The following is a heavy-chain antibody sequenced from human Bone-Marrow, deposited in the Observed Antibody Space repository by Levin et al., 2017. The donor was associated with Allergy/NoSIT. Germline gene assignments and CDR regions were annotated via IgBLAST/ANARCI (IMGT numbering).Heavy chain of an antibody. CDR1: GFTFSNYA. CDR3: AKSLRYSGSAYDY. D-gene: IGHD1-26*01. CDR2: ISGDASST. J-gene: IGHJ4*02. Sequence: GGSLRLSCAASGFTFSNYAMRWVRQAPGKGLEWVSGISGDASSTYYVDSVKGRFTISRDNSKNTLYLQMNSLRVEDTAVYYCAKSLRYSGSAYDYWGRGTLVTVSS. V-gene: IGHV3-23*01.